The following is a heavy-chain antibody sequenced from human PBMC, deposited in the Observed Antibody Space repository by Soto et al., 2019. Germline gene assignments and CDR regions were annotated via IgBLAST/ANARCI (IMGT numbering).Heavy chain of an antibody. CDR1: GFTVSSNY. V-gene: IGHV3-53*01. D-gene: IGHD2-21*01. Sequence: GGSLILSCAASGFTVSSNYMSWVRRAPGKGLEWVSVIYSGGSTYYADSVKGRFTISRDNSKNTLYLQMNSLRAEDTAVYYCVRDLWGPEHWGQGTLVTGSS. CDR2: IYSGGST. CDR3: VRDLWGPEH. J-gene: IGHJ4*02.